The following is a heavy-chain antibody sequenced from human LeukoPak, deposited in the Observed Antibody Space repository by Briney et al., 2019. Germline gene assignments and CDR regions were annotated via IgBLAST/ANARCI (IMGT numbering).Heavy chain of an antibody. V-gene: IGHV1-2*02. CDR1: GYTFTGYY. J-gene: IGHJ4*02. Sequence: ASVKVSCKASGYTFTGYYMHWVRQAPGQGLEWMGWINPNSGGTNYAQKFQGRVTMTRDTSISTAYMELSGLRSDDTAVYYCARVGKGIAAAATFDYWGQGTLVTVSS. CDR3: ARVGKGIAAAATFDY. D-gene: IGHD6-13*01. CDR2: INPNSGGT.